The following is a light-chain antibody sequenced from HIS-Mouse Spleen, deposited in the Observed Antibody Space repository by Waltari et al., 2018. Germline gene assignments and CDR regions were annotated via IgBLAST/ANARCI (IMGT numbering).Light chain of an antibody. CDR2: RAS. CDR1: NIGSTN. V-gene: IGLV3-9*01. Sequence: SYELTQPLSVSVALGQTARITCGGNNIGSTNVHWYQQKPGQAPGLVIYRASNRPSGIPERFSGSNSGNTATLTISRAQAGDEADYYCQVWDSSTVVFGGGTKLTVL. CDR3: QVWDSSTVV. J-gene: IGLJ2*01.